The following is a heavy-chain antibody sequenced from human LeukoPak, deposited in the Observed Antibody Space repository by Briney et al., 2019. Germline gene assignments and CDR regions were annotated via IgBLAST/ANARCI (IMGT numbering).Heavy chain of an antibody. V-gene: IGHV4-39*07. J-gene: IGHJ4*02. D-gene: IGHD6-19*01. Sequence: PSETLSLTCTVSGGSISSSSYYWGWIRQPPGKGLEWIGSIYYSGSTYYNPSLKSRVTISVDTSKNQFSLKLSSVTAADTAVYYCAMQRYTSGIVDYWGQGTLVTVSS. CDR1: GGSISSSSYY. CDR2: IYYSGST. CDR3: AMQRYTSGIVDY.